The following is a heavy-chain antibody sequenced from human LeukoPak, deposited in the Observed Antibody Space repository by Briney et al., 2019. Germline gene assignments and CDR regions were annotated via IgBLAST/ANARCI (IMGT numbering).Heavy chain of an antibody. V-gene: IGHV3-21*01. J-gene: IGHJ5*02. CDR2: ISSSSSYI. CDR1: GFTFSSYS. Sequence: GGSLRLSCAASGFTFSSYSMNWVRQAPGKGLEWVSSISSSSSYIYYADSVKGRFTISRDNAKNSLYLQMNSLRAEDTAVYYCARDGRHGDDAGNWFDPWGQGTLVTVSS. D-gene: IGHD4-17*01. CDR3: ARDGRHGDDAGNWFDP.